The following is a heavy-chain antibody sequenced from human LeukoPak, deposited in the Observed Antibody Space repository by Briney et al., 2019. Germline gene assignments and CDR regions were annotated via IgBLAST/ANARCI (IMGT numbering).Heavy chain of an antibody. V-gene: IGHV4-39*07. D-gene: IGHD1-26*01. J-gene: IGHJ4*02. CDR1: GGSISSSSYY. CDR3: ATSSGSYPLDY. CDR2: IYYSGST. Sequence: SETLSLTCTVSGGSISSSSYYWGWIRQPPGKGLEWIGSIYYSGSTYYNPSLKSRVTISVDTSKNQFSLKLSSVTAADTAVYYCATSSGSYPLDYWGQGTLVTVSS.